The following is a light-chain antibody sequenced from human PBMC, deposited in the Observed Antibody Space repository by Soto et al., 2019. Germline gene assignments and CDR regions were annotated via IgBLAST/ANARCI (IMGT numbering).Light chain of an antibody. CDR3: QQSYSSQPT. CDR2: AAS. CDR1: QSISNH. V-gene: IGKV1-39*01. J-gene: IGKJ1*01. Sequence: DIQMTQSPSSLSASVEDRVIITCRASQSISNHLNWYQQKPGKAPKLLIFAASSLQSGVPSRFSGSRSGPDFTLTISSLQPEDVATYYCQQSYSSQPTLGQGTKVDIK.